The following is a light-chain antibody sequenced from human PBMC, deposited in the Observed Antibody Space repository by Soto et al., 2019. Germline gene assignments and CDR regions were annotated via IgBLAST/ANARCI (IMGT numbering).Light chain of an antibody. CDR2: GAS. Sequence: EIVLTQSPGTLSLSPGERATLSCRAGQSVSSSYLAWYQQKPGQAPRLLIYGASSRPTGIPDRFSGSGSGTDFALTISRLEPEDFAVYYCQQYGSSSMYTFGQGTKLEIK. J-gene: IGKJ2*01. CDR3: QQYGSSSMYT. CDR1: QSVSSSY. V-gene: IGKV3-20*01.